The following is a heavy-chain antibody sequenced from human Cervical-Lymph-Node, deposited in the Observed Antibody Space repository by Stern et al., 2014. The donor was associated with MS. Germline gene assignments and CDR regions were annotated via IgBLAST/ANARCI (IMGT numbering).Heavy chain of an antibody. V-gene: IGHV1-2*04. Sequence: QVQLVESGAEVKKPGASVKISCKASEYTFTGYYIHWVRQAPGHGLEWMGWINPNGGDTNYAHKFQGWVTMTRDTSIGTAYLELSRLRSNDTALYYCARSVRLVRSSTNGCLAPWGQGTLVTVSP. J-gene: IGHJ5*02. CDR1: EYTFTGYY. CDR3: ARSVRLVRSSTNGCLAP. CDR2: INPNGGDT. D-gene: IGHD2-2*01.